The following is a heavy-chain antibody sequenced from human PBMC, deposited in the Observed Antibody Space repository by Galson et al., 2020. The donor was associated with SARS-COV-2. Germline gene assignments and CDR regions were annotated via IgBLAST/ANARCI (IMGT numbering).Heavy chain of an antibody. J-gene: IGHJ4*02. CDR3: SRLAAFIAAAGVDY. V-gene: IGHV3-23*01. CDR1: GFTFSSYA. CDR2: ISGSGDST. Sequence: GESLKISCAASGFTFSSYAMSWVRQAPGKGLEWVSSISGSGDSTYYADSMKGRFTISRDNSRNTLWLQMNSLRAEDTAVYYCSRLAAFIAAAGVDYWGQGTLVTVSS. D-gene: IGHD6-13*01.